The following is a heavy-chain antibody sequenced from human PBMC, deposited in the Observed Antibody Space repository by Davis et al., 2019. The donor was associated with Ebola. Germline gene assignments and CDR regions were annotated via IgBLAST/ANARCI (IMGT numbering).Heavy chain of an antibody. D-gene: IGHD3-3*01. CDR2: ISSGSAYI. Sequence: GESLKISCAASGFTFSSYSMNWVRQAPGKGLEWVSSISSGSAYIYFADSVKGRFTVSRDNARHSLYLQMNSLRAEDTAVYYCAKEDGVFDYWGQGTLVTVSS. J-gene: IGHJ4*02. V-gene: IGHV3-21*01. CDR3: AKEDGVFDY. CDR1: GFTFSSYS.